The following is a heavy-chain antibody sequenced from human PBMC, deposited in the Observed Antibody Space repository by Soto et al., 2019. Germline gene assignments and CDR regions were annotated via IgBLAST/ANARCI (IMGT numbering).Heavy chain of an antibody. V-gene: IGHV3-30-3*01. Sequence: PGGSLRLSCAASGFTFSSYSMHWVRQAPGKGLQWVTVISFDGSKKYYADSVKGRFTISRDNSRNTLYLQINSLRAEDTAVYYCASARGYYILTATYGLDIWGQGTPVTVSS. CDR3: ASARGYYILTATYGLDI. D-gene: IGHD3-9*01. CDR1: GFTFSSYS. CDR2: ISFDGSKK. J-gene: IGHJ6*02.